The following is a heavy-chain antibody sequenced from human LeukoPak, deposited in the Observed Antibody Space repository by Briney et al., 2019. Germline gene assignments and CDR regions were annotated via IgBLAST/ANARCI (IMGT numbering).Heavy chain of an antibody. J-gene: IGHJ5*02. CDR3: ARAHYGSGSYYDWFDP. Sequence: VASVKVSCKASGYTFTSYGISWVRQAPGQGLEWMGWISAYNGNTNYAQKLQGRVTMTTDTSTSTAYMELRSLRSDDTAVYYCARAHYGSGSYYDWFDPWGQGTRVTVSS. CDR2: ISAYNGNT. CDR1: GYTFTSYG. V-gene: IGHV1-18*04. D-gene: IGHD3-10*01.